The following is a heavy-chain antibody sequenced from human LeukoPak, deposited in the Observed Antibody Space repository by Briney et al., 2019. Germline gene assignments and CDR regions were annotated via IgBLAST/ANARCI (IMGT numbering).Heavy chain of an antibody. V-gene: IGHV3-21*01. CDR3: ARDPYSGGYGPYYYYYMDV. Sequence: GGSLRLSCAASAFTFSSYSMNWVRQAPGKGLEWVSFISTSSSYIHYADSVKGRFTISRDNAENSLYLQMNSLRDEDTAVYYCARDPYSGGYGPYYYYYMDVWGKGTTVTISS. CDR1: AFTFSSYS. D-gene: IGHD1-26*01. J-gene: IGHJ6*03. CDR2: ISTSSSYI.